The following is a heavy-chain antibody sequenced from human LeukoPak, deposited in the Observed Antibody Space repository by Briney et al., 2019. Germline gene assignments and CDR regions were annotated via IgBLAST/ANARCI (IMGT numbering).Heavy chain of an antibody. CDR2: IYYSGST. CDR1: GGSISTYF. Sequence: SETLSLTCTVSGGSISTYFWSWIRQPPGKGLEWIGYIYYSGSTNYNPSLKSRVTISVDTSKNQFSLKLSSVTAADTAVYYCARGRVYSSGRSLTKAKFGYWGQGTLVTVSS. CDR3: ARGRVYSSGRSLTKAKFGY. V-gene: IGHV4-59*12. D-gene: IGHD6-19*01. J-gene: IGHJ4*02.